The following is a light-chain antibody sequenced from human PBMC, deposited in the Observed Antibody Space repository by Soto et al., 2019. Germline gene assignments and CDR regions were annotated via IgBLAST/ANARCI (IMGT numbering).Light chain of an antibody. CDR1: QSVSSSY. J-gene: IGKJ1*01. V-gene: IGKV3-20*01. Sequence: EIVLTQSPGTLSLSPGERATLSCRASQSVSSSYLAWYQQKPGQAPRLLIYGASSRATGIPDGFSGSGSGTDFTLTISRLEPEDFAVYYCQQYGSSPPLTFGQGTKVEIK. CDR3: QQYGSSPPLT. CDR2: GAS.